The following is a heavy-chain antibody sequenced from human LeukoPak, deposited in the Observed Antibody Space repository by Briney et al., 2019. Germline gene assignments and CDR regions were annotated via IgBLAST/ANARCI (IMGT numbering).Heavy chain of an antibody. CDR3: AKAQKIIRDLIDF. CDR1: GFTFSSYG. CDR2: ISYDGNNE. Sequence: PGRSLRLSCAASGFTFSSYGIHWVRQAPGKGLEWVAVISYDGNNEYYADSVKGRFTISRDNSKNTLYLQMNSLRPEDTAIYYCAKAQKIIRDLIDFWGQGTLVTVSS. V-gene: IGHV3-30*18. J-gene: IGHJ4*02. D-gene: IGHD3-3*02.